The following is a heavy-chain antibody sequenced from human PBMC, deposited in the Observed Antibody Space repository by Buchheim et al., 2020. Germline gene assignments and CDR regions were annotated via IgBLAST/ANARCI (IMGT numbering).Heavy chain of an antibody. Sequence: QVQLQESGPGLVKPSETLSLTCTVSGVSIYSSYWTWIRQPLGKGLEWIGNIYYGGSTNYNHSLKGRVTMSIDTSKNQFSLRMTSVTAADTAVYYCVMGDYEFANWGQGT. J-gene: IGHJ4*02. V-gene: IGHV4-59*01. CDR3: VMGDYEFAN. CDR2: IYYGGST. D-gene: IGHD3-16*01. CDR1: GVSIYSSY.